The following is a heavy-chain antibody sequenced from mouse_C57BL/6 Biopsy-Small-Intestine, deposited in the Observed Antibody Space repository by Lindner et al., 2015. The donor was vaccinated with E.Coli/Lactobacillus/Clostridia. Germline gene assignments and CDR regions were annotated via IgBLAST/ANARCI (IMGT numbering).Heavy chain of an antibody. CDR2: INPNNGGT. CDR3: ARKGIYDGYYFAY. J-gene: IGHJ3*01. V-gene: IGHV1-22*01. CDR1: GYTFTDYN. D-gene: IGHD2-3*01. Sequence: EVQLQESGPELVKPGASVKMSCKASGYTFTDYNMHWVKQSHGKSLEWIGYINPNNGGTSYNQKFKGKATLTVNKSSSTAYMELRSLTSEDSAVYYCARKGIYDGYYFAYWGQGTLVTASA.